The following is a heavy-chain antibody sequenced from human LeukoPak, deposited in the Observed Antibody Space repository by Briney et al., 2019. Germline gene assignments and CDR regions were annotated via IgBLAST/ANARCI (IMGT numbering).Heavy chain of an antibody. CDR2: ISGSGGST. V-gene: IGHV3-23*01. Sequence: PGGSLRLSCAASGFTFSSYAMSWVRQAPGKGLEWVSAISGSGGSTYYADSVKGWFTISRDNSKNTLYLQMNSLRAEDTAVYYCAKDTTSDGDYAFAFDIWGQGTMVTVSS. CDR1: GFTFSSYA. J-gene: IGHJ3*02. CDR3: AKDTTSDGDYAFAFDI. D-gene: IGHD4-17*01.